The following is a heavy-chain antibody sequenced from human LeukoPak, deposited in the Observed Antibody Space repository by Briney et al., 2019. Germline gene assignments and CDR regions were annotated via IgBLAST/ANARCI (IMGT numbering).Heavy chain of an antibody. V-gene: IGHV4-39*07. CDR2: INHSGST. CDR1: GGSISSSNYY. CDR3: ASGNPQYDY. J-gene: IGHJ4*02. Sequence: SETLSLTCTVSGGSISSSNYYWGWIRQPPGKGLEWIGEINHSGSTNYNPSLKSRVTISVDTSKNQFSLKLSSVTAADTAVYYCASGNPQYDYWGQGTLVTVSS. D-gene: IGHD1-14*01.